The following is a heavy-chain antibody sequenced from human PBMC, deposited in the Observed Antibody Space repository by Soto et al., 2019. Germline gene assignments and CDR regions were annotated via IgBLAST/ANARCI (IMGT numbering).Heavy chain of an antibody. Sequence: GESLTISCQCSGYGFTSYWIGWVRQMPGKGLEWMGIIYPGDSDTRYSPSFQGQVTISADKSISTAYLQWSSLKASDTAMYYCARRASGYSSSSHAIDYWGQGTLVTVSS. D-gene: IGHD6-6*01. CDR2: IYPGDSDT. J-gene: IGHJ4*02. V-gene: IGHV5-51*01. CDR1: GYGFTSYW. CDR3: ARRASGYSSSSHAIDY.